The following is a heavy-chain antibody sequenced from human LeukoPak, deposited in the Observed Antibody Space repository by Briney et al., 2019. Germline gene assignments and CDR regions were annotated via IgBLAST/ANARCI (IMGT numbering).Heavy chain of an antibody. CDR2: IYHSGST. CDR1: GYSISSGCY. D-gene: IGHD3-16*01. V-gene: IGHV4-38-2*02. Sequence: NPSETLSLTCTVSGYSISSGCYWGWIRQPPGKGLEWIGSIYHSGSTYYNPSLKSRVTISVDTSKNQFSLKLSSVTAADTAVYYCARYLPPRLGSTVSWFDPWGQGTLVTVSS. J-gene: IGHJ5*02. CDR3: ARYLPPRLGSTVSWFDP.